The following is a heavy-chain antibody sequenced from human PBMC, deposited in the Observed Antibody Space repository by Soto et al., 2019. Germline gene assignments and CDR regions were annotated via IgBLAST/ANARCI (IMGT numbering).Heavy chain of an antibody. CDR2: INPGDSDT. CDR1: GYRFTNYW. Sequence: PGESLKISCKGSGYRFTNYWIGWVRQMPGKGLEWMGIINPGDSDTRYSPSFRGQVTISADKSISTAYLQWSSLKASDTAMYFCARSFTAGTAGDYWGQGTLVTVSS. J-gene: IGHJ4*02. CDR3: ARSFTAGTAGDY. V-gene: IGHV5-51*01. D-gene: IGHD6-19*01.